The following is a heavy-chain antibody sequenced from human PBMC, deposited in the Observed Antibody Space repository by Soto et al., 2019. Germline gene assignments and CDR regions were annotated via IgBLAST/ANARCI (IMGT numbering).Heavy chain of an antibody. V-gene: IGHV3-30*03. D-gene: IGHD3-3*01. CDR2: ISHDGSNK. J-gene: IGHJ6*03. Sequence: QVQLVESGGGVVQPGRSLRLSCAASGFTFTTCGMHWVRQAPGKGLEWVALISHDGSNKYSAEHGEGRFTISRDNSKNTLNLQMHSLRAEDTAVYYCASNYYDFWSGYYDSYYLDVCGKGTTVTVSS. CDR1: GFTFTTCG. CDR3: ASNYYDFWSGYYDSYYLDV.